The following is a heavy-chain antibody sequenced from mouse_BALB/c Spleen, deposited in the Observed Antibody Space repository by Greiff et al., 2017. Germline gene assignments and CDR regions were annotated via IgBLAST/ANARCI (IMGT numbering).Heavy chain of an antibody. D-gene: IGHD2-14*01. CDR3: ARLCRYDEGVYFDY. CDR2: ISTYYGDA. CDR1: GYTFTDYA. J-gene: IGHJ2*01. V-gene: IGHV1S137*01. Sequence: QVHVKQSGAELVRPGVSVKISCKGSGYTFTDYAMHWVKQSHAKSLEWIGVISTYYGDASYNQKFKGKATMTVDKSSSTAYMELARLTSEDSAIYYCARLCRYDEGVYFDYWGQGTTLTVSS.